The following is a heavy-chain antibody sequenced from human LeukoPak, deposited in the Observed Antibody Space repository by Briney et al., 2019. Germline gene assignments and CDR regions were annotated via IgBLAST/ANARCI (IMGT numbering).Heavy chain of an antibody. Sequence: ASVKVSCKASGYTFTGYYMHWVRQAPGQGLEWMGWINPNSGGTNYAQKFQGRVTMTRDTSISTAYMELSRLRSDDTAVYYCARGGYSSSSGYYYYMDVWGQGTLVSVSS. CDR3: ARGGYSSSSGYYYYMDV. CDR2: INPNSGGT. J-gene: IGHJ6*03. D-gene: IGHD6-6*01. CDR1: GYTFTGYY. V-gene: IGHV1-2*02.